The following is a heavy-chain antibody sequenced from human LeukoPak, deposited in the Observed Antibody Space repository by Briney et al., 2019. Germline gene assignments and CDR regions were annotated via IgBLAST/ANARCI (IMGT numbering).Heavy chain of an antibody. Sequence: GGSLRLSCAASGFTFSSYAMSWVRQAPGKGLEWVAIMWYDGSNKYYTDSVKGRFTISRDNSKNTLYLQMSSLRVEDTAVYYCAREDTALVIAYWGQGTLVTVSS. V-gene: IGHV3-33*08. CDR2: MWYDGSNK. CDR3: AREDTALVIAY. CDR1: GFTFSSYA. D-gene: IGHD5-18*01. J-gene: IGHJ4*02.